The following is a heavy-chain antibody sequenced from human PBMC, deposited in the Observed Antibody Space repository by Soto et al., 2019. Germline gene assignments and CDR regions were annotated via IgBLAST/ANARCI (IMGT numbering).Heavy chain of an antibody. CDR1: GGTFSSYT. CDR3: ARHCSSTSCYNYYYYYGMDV. J-gene: IGHJ6*02. Sequence: SVKVSCKASGGTFSSYTISWVRQAPGQGLEWLGRIIPILGIANYAQKFQGHVTISADKSISTAYLQWSSLKASDTAMYYCARHCSSTSCYNYYYYYGMDVWGQGTTVTVSS. D-gene: IGHD2-2*01. CDR2: IIPILGIA. V-gene: IGHV1-69*02.